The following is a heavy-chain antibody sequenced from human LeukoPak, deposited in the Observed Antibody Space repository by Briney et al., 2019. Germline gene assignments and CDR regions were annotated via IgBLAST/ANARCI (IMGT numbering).Heavy chain of an antibody. V-gene: IGHV4-39*01. CDR1: GGSISSSSYY. CDR3: ARRIVEATAYFQH. D-gene: IGHD1-26*01. Sequence: SETLSLTCTVSGGSISSSSYYWGWIRQPPGKGLEWIGSIYYSGSTYYNPSLKSRVTISVDTSKNQFSLKLSSVTAADTAVYYCARRIVEATAYFQHWGQGTLVTVSS. J-gene: IGHJ1*01. CDR2: IYYSGST.